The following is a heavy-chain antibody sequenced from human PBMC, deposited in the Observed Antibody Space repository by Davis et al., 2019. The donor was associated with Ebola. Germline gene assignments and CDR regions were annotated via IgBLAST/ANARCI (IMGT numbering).Heavy chain of an antibody. D-gene: IGHD1-26*01. CDR2: ISSNGGST. V-gene: IGHV3-64D*08. J-gene: IGHJ4*02. Sequence: GESLKISCSASGFTFSSYAMHWVRQAPGKGLEYVSAISSNGGSTYYADSVKGRFTISRDNSKNTLYLQMSSLRAEDTAVYYCARGGGVSGSYFYVYWGQGTLVTVSS. CDR1: GFTFSSYA. CDR3: ARGGGVSGSYFYVY.